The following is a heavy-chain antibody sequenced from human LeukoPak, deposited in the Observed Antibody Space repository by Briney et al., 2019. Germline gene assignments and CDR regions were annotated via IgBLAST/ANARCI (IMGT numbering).Heavy chain of an antibody. CDR1: GFTFSSYA. CDR3: ANHIAVVFY. J-gene: IGHJ4*02. Sequence: GRSLRLSCAASGFTFSSYAMHWVRQAPGKGLEWVAVISYDGSNKYYADSVKGRFTISRDNSKNTLYLQMNSLRAEDTAVYYCANHIAVVFYWGQGTLVTVSS. D-gene: IGHD6-19*01. CDR2: ISYDGSNK. V-gene: IGHV3-30-3*01.